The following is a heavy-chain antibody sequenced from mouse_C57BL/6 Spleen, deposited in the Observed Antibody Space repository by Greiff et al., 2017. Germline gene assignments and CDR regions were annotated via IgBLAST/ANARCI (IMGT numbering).Heavy chain of an antibody. Sequence: VQLQQPGAELVKPGASVKLSCKASGYTFTSYWMHWVKQRPGRGLEWIGRIDPKSGGTKYNEKFKSKATLTVDKPSSTAYMQLSSLTSEDSAVYYCARGGDYDYDSFAYWGQGTLVTVSA. CDR1: GYTFTSYW. CDR3: ARGGDYDYDSFAY. D-gene: IGHD2-4*01. CDR2: IDPKSGGT. J-gene: IGHJ3*01. V-gene: IGHV1-72*01.